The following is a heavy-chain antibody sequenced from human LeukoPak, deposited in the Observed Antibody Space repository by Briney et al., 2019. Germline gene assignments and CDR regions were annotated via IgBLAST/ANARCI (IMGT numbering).Heavy chain of an antibody. CDR1: GYTFTSYD. D-gene: IGHD5-18*01. V-gene: IGHV1-8*01. Sequence: ASVKVSCKASGYTFTSYDINWVRQATGQGLEWMGWMNPNSGNTGYAQKFQGRVTMTRNTSISTAYMELSSLRSGDTAVYYCARDSLNNYYYYYYMDVWGKGTTVTVSS. CDR3: ARDSLNNYYYYYYMDV. CDR2: MNPNSGNT. J-gene: IGHJ6*03.